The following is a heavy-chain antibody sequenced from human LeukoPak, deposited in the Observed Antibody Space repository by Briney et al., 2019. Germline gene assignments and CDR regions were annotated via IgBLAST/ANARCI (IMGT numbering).Heavy chain of an antibody. D-gene: IGHD2-15*01. CDR1: GGTFSSYA. CDR2: IIPIFGTA. Sequence: ASVKVSCKASGGTFSSYAISWVRQAPGQGLEWMGGIIPIFGTANYAQKFQGRVTITADESTSTAYMELSSLRSEDTAVYYCASRYCSGGSCYGAPLRYWGQGTLVTVSS. CDR3: ASRYCSGGSCYGAPLRY. J-gene: IGHJ4*02. V-gene: IGHV1-69*13.